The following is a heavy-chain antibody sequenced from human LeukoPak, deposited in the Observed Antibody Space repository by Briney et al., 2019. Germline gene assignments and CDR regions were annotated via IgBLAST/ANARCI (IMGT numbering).Heavy chain of an antibody. V-gene: IGHV3-23*01. CDR2: ISGSGGST. CDR3: AKAGGIVLMVYATLNWFDP. CDR1: GFTFSSDA. D-gene: IGHD2-8*01. Sequence: GGSLGLSCAASGFTFSSDAMSWVRQAPGKGLEWVSAISGSGGSTYYADSVKGRFTISRDNSKNTLYLQMNSLRAEDTAVYYCAKAGGIVLMVYATLNWFDPWGQGTLVTVSS. J-gene: IGHJ5*02.